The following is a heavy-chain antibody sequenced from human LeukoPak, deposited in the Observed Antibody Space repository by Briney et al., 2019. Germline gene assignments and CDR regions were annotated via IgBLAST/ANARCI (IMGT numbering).Heavy chain of an antibody. CDR1: GFTLSSYT. Sequence: PGGSLRLSCAASGFTLSSYTINWVRQAPGKGLEWVSYISSSGSIIYYADSVKGRFTISRDSAKNSLYLQMNSLRAEDTAVYYCARTDIAVAGTHFDYWGQGTLVTVSS. V-gene: IGHV3-48*03. CDR2: ISSSGSII. CDR3: ARTDIAVAGTHFDY. D-gene: IGHD6-19*01. J-gene: IGHJ4*02.